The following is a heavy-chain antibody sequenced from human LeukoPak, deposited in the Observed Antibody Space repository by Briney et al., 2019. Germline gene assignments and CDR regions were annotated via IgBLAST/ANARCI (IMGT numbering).Heavy chain of an antibody. V-gene: IGHV3-53*01. Sequence: PGGSLKLSCAASGFTFSNAWMSWVRQAPGKGLEWVSVIYSGGSTYYADPVKGRFTISRDNSKNTLYLQMNSLRAEDTAVYYCAREGPDSSSWYQEDPYGMDVWGQGTTVTVSS. CDR2: IYSGGST. CDR3: AREGPDSSSWYQEDPYGMDV. CDR1: GFTFSNAW. D-gene: IGHD6-13*01. J-gene: IGHJ6*02.